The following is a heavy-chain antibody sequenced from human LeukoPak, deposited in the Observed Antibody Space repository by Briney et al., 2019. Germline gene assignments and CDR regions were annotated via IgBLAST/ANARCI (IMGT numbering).Heavy chain of an antibody. CDR2: INSGGSST. V-gene: IGHV3-74*01. CDR1: EFTFSSYW. J-gene: IGHJ6*03. D-gene: IGHD4-23*01. Sequence: PGGSLRLSCAASEFTFSSYWMHWCRQAPGKGLVWFSRINSGGSSTSYADSLKGRFTISRDTAKNQLYLQMNCLRAEDTAVYYCARAANIDPKDSMVVKVYYYYYMDVWGKGTTVTVSS. CDR3: ARAANIDPKDSMVVKVYYYYYMDV.